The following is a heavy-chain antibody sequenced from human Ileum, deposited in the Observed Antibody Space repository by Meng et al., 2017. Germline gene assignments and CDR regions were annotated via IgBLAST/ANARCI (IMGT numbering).Heavy chain of an antibody. Sequence: GGSLRLSCAASGFPFSTYSMHWVRQAPGKGLVWVSQIKPDGNTISYADSVRGRFTISRDNAKSTLYLEMNSLRAEDAAVYYCARDSDWVVWDYWGRGTLVTVSS. CDR2: IKPDGNTI. CDR3: ARDSDWVVWDY. D-gene: IGHD3-9*01. V-gene: IGHV3-74*01. J-gene: IGHJ4*01. CDR1: GFPFSTYS.